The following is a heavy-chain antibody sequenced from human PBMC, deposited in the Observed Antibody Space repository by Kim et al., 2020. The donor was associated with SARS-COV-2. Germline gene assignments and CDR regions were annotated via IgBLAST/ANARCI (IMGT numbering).Heavy chain of an antibody. V-gene: IGHV4-31*03. CDR1: GASINSGGYY. CDR2: ISYTGHT. CDR3: AAGGNTYGYYYYGMDV. Sequence: SETLSPTCNVSGASINSGGYYWTWIRQHPGKGLEWIGFISYTGHTSYKPSLQSRVAVSMDTSKNQFSLSLNSPTAADTAVYYCAAGGNTYGYYYYGMDVWGQETTVTVSS. J-gene: IGHJ6*02. D-gene: IGHD5-18*01.